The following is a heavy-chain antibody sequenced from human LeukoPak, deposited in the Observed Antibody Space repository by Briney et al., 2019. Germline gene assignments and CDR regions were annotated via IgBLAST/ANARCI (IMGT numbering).Heavy chain of an antibody. D-gene: IGHD4-23*01. CDR3: ARHDYGGNGDFDY. Sequence: PSETLSLTCTVSGGSISSYYWSWIRQPPGKGLEWIGYIYYSGSTNYNPSLKSRVTISVDTSKNQFSLKLSSVTAADTAVYYCARHDYGGNGDFDYWGQGTLVTVSS. V-gene: IGHV4-59*01. J-gene: IGHJ4*02. CDR2: IYYSGST. CDR1: GGSISSYY.